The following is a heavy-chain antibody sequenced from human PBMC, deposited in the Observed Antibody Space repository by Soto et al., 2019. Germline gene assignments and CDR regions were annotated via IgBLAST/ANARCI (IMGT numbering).Heavy chain of an antibody. CDR1: GGSISSGDYY. V-gene: IGHV4-30-4*01. Sequence: PSETLSLTCTVSGGSISSGDYYWSWIRQPPGKGLEWIGYIYYSGSTYYNPSLKSRVTISVDTSKNQFSLKLSSVTAADTAVYYCARESISSQGAPLWFDPWGQGTLVTVSS. D-gene: IGHD1-26*01. CDR3: ARESISSQGAPLWFDP. CDR2: IYYSGST. J-gene: IGHJ5*02.